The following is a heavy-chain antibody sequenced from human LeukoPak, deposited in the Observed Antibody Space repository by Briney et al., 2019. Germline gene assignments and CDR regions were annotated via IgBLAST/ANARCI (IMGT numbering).Heavy chain of an antibody. D-gene: IGHD5-24*01. CDR2: INHSGST. Sequence: PSETLSLTCAVYGGSFSGYYWSWIRQPPGKGLEWIGEINHSGSTNYNPSLKSRFTISVDTSKNQFSLKLSSVAAADTAVYYCARSYGYNSDWGQGTLVTVSS. CDR3: ARSYGYNSD. CDR1: GGSFSGYY. J-gene: IGHJ4*02. V-gene: IGHV4-34*01.